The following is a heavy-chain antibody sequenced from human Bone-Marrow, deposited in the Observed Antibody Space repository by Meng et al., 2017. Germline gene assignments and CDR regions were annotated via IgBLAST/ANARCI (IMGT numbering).Heavy chain of an antibody. CDR3: ARDEDISAAGKLFGDY. CDR2: IDPKSGDT. CDR1: GYNFPDYW. Sequence: QVQPVRAGAELTNPGASVKFSGMPSGYNFPDYWLHWVRRAPGQGLEWMGRIDPKSGDTHYAQRFQGRVTMTGDTSISTAYMELSGLRSDDTAMYYCARDEDISAAGKLFGDYWGQGTLVTVSS. J-gene: IGHJ4*02. D-gene: IGHD6-13*01. V-gene: IGHV1-2*06.